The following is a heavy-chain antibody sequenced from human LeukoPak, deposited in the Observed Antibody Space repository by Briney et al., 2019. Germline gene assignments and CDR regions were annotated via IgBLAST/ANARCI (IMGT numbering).Heavy chain of an antibody. Sequence: PGGSLRLSCAASGFTFSSYAMHWVRQAPGKGLEWVAVISYDGSNKYYADSVKGRFTISRDNSKNTLYLQMNSLRAEDTAVYYCARAPGYCSSTSCSRNYFDYWGQGTLVTVSS. CDR1: GFTFSSYA. J-gene: IGHJ4*02. CDR2: ISYDGSNK. CDR3: ARAPGYCSSTSCSRNYFDY. D-gene: IGHD2-2*01. V-gene: IGHV3-30-3*02.